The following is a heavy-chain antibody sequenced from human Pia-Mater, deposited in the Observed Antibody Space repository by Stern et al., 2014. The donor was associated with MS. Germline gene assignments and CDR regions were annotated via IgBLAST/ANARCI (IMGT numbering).Heavy chain of an antibody. D-gene: IGHD2-15*01. J-gene: IGHJ4*01. CDR1: GFTFSTYW. CDR3: ARDVGDY. Sequence: EVQLVESGGGLVQPGESLRLSCAASGFTFSTYWMTWVRQAPGKGLEWVATIKPDGSEKYYVDSVKGRFTISRDNAKNLMYLQLNRLKAEETAMYYCARDVGDYWGHGTLVTVSS. V-gene: IGHV3-7*01. CDR2: IKPDGSEK.